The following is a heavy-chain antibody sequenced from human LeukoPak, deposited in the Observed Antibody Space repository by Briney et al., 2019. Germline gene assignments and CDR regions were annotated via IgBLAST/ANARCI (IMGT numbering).Heavy chain of an antibody. CDR3: ARGYYDSSGYYRQGY. J-gene: IGHJ4*02. Sequence: PGGSLRLSCAASGFTFSSYEMNWVRQAPGKGLEWVSYIGSGGNTIYYADSVKGRFTISRDNAKNSLYLQMNSLRAEDTAIYFCARGYYDSSGYYRQGYWGQGTLVTVSS. V-gene: IGHV3-48*03. CDR1: GFTFSSYE. CDR2: IGSGGNTI. D-gene: IGHD3-22*01.